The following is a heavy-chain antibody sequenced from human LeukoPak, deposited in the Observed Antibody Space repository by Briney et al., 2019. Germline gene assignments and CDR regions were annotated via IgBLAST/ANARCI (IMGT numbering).Heavy chain of an antibody. V-gene: IGHV4-38-2*02. D-gene: IGHD2-21*02. CDR3: ARYRNCGSDCYDAFDI. CDR2: IYHRGST. CDR1: GYPISSGYY. J-gene: IGHJ3*02. Sequence: SETLSLTCTVSGYPISSGYYWGWIRQPPGKGLEWIGGIYHRGSTYYNPSLKSRVTISVDTSKNQFSLKLNSETAADTAVYYCARYRNCGSDCYDAFDIWGQGTMVTVSS.